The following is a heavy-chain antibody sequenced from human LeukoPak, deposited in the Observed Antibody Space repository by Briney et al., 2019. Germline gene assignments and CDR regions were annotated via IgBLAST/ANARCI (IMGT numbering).Heavy chain of an antibody. CDR2: IYYSGST. J-gene: IGHJ6*03. CDR1: GGSISSSSYY. CDR3: ARDGKAYYDFWSGYSFNYYMDV. V-gene: IGHV4-39*07. Sequence: SETLSLTCTVSGGSISSSSYYWGWIRQPPGKGLEWIGSIYYSGSTYYNPSLKSRVTISVDTSKNQFSLKLSSVTAADTAVYYCARDGKAYYDFWSGYSFNYYMDVWGKGTTVTVSS. D-gene: IGHD3-3*01.